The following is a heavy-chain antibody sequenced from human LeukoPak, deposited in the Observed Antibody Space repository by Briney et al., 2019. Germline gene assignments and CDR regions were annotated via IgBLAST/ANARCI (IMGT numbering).Heavy chain of an antibody. CDR3: ASLDTALIQTGGY. D-gene: IGHD5-18*01. J-gene: IGHJ4*02. CDR1: GFPFRPIW. Sequence: GGSLRLSCVASGFPFRPIWVSWVRQAPGKGLEWVAMIKQTASETHYVDSVRGRFSISRDSAKSSLYLQMNSLKADDTAVYYCASLDTALIQTGGYWGQGTLVTVSS. CDR2: IKQTASET. V-gene: IGHV3-7*01.